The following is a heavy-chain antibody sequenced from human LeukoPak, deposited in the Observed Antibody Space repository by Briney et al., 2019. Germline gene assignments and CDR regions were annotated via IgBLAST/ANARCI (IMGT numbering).Heavy chain of an antibody. J-gene: IGHJ5*02. CDR2: ISGSGSST. Sequence: GGSLRLSCAASGFTFSSYAMSWVRQAPGKGLEWVSGISGSGSSTYSADSVKGRILISRDNSKNTLYLQMNGLRAEDTAVYYCAKARDFDFWSGYSNWFDPWGQGTLVTVSS. D-gene: IGHD3-3*01. V-gene: IGHV3-23*01. CDR3: AKARDFDFWSGYSNWFDP. CDR1: GFTFSSYA.